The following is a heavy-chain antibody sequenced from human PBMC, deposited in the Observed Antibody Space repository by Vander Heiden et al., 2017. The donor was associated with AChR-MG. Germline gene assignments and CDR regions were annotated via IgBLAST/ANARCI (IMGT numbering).Heavy chain of an antibody. Sequence: QVHLVESGVGVVQPGRPLRLPCAASGFTFSSYAMHWGRQAPGKGMGWVAVITYDGSNKYYADSVKGRFTISRDNSKNTLYLQMNSLRAEDTAVYYCAREGGVAGLFDYWGQGTLVTVSS. CDR2: ITYDGSNK. CDR3: AREGGVAGLFDY. D-gene: IGHD6-13*01. J-gene: IGHJ4*02. V-gene: IGHV3-30-3*01. CDR1: GFTFSSYA.